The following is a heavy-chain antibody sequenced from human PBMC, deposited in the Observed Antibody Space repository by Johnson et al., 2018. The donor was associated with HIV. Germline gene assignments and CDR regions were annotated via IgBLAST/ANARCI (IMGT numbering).Heavy chain of an antibody. CDR3: ARGKYSGSFTSPDAFDI. Sequence: QVQLVESGGGVVQPGGSLRLSCAASGFTFSSYAMSWVRQAPGKGLEWVSVIYSGGSTYYADSVKGRFTISRDNSKNTRYLQMNSLRAEDTAVYYCARGKYSGSFTSPDAFDIWGQGTMVTVSS. D-gene: IGHD1-26*01. V-gene: IGHV3-NL1*01. J-gene: IGHJ3*02. CDR1: GFTFSSYA. CDR2: IYSGGST.